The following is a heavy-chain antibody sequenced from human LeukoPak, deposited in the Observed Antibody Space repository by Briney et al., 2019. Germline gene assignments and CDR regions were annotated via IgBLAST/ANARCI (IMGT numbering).Heavy chain of an antibody. V-gene: IGHV3-48*03. CDR2: ISSSGSTI. J-gene: IGHJ4*02. Sequence: GSLRLSCAASGFTFSSYEINWVRQAPGKGLEWVSYISSSGSTIYYADSVKGRFTISRDNAKNSLYLQMNSLRAEDTAVYYCARYTAMAFDYWGQGTLVTVSS. D-gene: IGHD5-18*01. CDR3: ARYTAMAFDY. CDR1: GFTFSSYE.